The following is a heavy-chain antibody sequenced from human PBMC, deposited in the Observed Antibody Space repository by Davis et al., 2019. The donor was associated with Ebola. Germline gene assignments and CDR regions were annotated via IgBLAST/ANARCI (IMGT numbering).Heavy chain of an antibody. D-gene: IGHD6-6*01. V-gene: IGHV3-48*04. Sequence: GESLKISCAASGFTFSSYSMNWVRQAPGKGLEWVSYISSSGSTIYYADSVKGRFTISRGNAKNSLYLQMNSLRAEDTAVYYCASSSIAARPGYYYSMDVWGQGTTVTVSS. CDR3: ASSSIAARPGYYYSMDV. J-gene: IGHJ6*02. CDR2: ISSSGSTI. CDR1: GFTFSSYS.